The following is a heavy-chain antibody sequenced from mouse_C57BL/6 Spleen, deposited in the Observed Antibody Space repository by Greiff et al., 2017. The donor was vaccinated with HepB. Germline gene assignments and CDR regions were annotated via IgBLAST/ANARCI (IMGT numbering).Heavy chain of an antibody. V-gene: IGHV1-82*01. CDR2: FYPGDGDT. CDR3: ARSGSNWYFDV. CDR1: GYAFSSSW. D-gene: IGHD3-1*01. J-gene: IGHJ1*03. Sequence: VQLQQSGPELVKPGASVKISCKASGYAFSSSWMNWVKQRPGKGLEWIGRFYPGDGDTNYNGKFQGKATLTADKSSSTAYMQLSSLTSEDSAVYFCARSGSNWYFDVWGTGTTVTVSS.